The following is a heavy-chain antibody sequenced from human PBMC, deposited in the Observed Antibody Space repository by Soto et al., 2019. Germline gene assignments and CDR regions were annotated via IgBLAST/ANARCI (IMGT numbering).Heavy chain of an antibody. CDR1: GFNFKKFA. J-gene: IGHJ4*02. CDR2: ISCCGGST. Sequence: EVQLLESGGGVVQPGGSLRLSCEASGFNFKKFAMGWVRQAPGEGLEWVSGISCCGGSTSYADSVKGQFSLARDDSKNTLSLQLNSLRVEDTARYYCAKADGEQWLIPHLDNWGQGTLVTVS. CDR3: AKADGEQWLIPHLDN. D-gene: IGHD6-19*01. V-gene: IGHV3-23*01.